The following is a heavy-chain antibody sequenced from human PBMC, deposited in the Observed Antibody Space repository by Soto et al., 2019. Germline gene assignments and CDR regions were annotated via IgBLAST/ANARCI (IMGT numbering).Heavy chain of an antibody. CDR2: INHRGST. V-gene: IGHV4-34*01. CDR1: GWSFSGYY. CDR3: ARDSLGIAVLGTGRSKCNRFDP. Sequence: QVQLQQWGAGLLKPSETLSLPCAVYGWSFSGYYWSWIRQPPGKGLEWIGEINHRGSTNYNPSLKTSVTISIHTSKSQFSLRLSSVTASDPAIYYCARDSLGIAVLGTGRSKCNRFDPWGPGTLVTVSS. J-gene: IGHJ5*02. D-gene: IGHD6-19*01.